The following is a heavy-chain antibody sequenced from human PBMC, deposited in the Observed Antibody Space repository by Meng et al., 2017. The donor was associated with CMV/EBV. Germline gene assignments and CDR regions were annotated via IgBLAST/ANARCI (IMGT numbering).Heavy chain of an antibody. CDR2: IDWDDDK. V-gene: IGHV2-70D*14. CDR1: GFSLSTSGMR. Sequence: SGPTLVKPTQTLTLTCTFSGFSLSTSGMRVSWIRQPPGKALEWLARIDWDDDKFYSTSLKTRLTISKDTSKNQAVLTMTNMDPVDTATYYCSKEVVRGENWFDPWGQGTLVTVSS. D-gene: IGHD3-10*01. J-gene: IGHJ5*02. CDR3: SKEVVRGENWFDP.